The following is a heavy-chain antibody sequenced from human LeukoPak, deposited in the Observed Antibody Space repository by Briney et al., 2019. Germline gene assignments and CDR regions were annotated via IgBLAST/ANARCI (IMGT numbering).Heavy chain of an antibody. V-gene: IGHV4-34*01. Sequence: GSLRLSCAASGFTFSSYAMSWIRQPPGKGLEWIGEINHSGSTNYNPSLKSRVTISVDTSKNQLSWNLSSVTAADTAVYYCARGISYGGNPHYAFDIWGQGTMVTVSS. D-gene: IGHD2-15*01. CDR2: INHSGST. CDR1: GFTFSSYA. CDR3: ARGISYGGNPHYAFDI. J-gene: IGHJ3*02.